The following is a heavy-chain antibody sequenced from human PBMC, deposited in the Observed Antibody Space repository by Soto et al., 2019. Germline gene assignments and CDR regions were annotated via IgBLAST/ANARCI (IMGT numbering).Heavy chain of an antibody. D-gene: IGHD4-17*01. CDR3: ASPGVDYGDFPLDY. CDR1: GCTCRGYA. CDR2: ISGSGGST. V-gene: IGHV3-23*01. Sequence: GGSLRLSCAASGCTCRGYARSWVRKAPGKGLEWVSAISGSGGSTYYADSVKGRFTISRDNSKNTLYLQMNSLRAEDTAVYYYASPGVDYGDFPLDYWGQRTPVTV. J-gene: IGHJ4*02.